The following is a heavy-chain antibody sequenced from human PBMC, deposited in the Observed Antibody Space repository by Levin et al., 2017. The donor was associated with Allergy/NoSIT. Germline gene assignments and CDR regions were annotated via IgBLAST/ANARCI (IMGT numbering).Heavy chain of an antibody. V-gene: IGHV3-21*01. Sequence: PGGSLRLSCAASGFPFSTYRMTWVRQAPGKGLEWVSSITSSSSYIYYADSMKGRFTISRDNAKNSLFLHMNSLRAADTAVYYCARDAPDIVATSDYWGQGTLVAVSS. J-gene: IGHJ4*02. D-gene: IGHD5-12*01. CDR3: ARDAPDIVATSDY. CDR2: ITSSSSYI. CDR1: GFPFSTYR.